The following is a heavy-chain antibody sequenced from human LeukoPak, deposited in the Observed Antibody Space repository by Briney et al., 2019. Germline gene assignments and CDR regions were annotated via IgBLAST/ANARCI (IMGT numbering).Heavy chain of an antibody. D-gene: IGHD3-16*01. CDR3: ARVPYTNYFEY. CDR2: IYTSGST. CDR1: GGSISTYY. V-gene: IGHV4-4*07. J-gene: IGHJ4*02. Sequence: PSETLSLTCSVSGGSISTYYWSWMRQPAGKGLEWIGRIYTSGSTNYNPSLKSRLTISMDKSENQFSLKLNSVTAADTAVYYCARVPYTNYFEYWRQGILVTVSS.